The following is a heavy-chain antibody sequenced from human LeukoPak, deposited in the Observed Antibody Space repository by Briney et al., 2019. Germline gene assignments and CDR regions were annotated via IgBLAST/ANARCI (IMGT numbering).Heavy chain of an antibody. V-gene: IGHV4-39*07. CDR2: IHYSGST. D-gene: IGHD6-13*01. CDR3: AREADSSSWTVFDY. J-gene: IGHJ4*02. Sequence: SDTLSLTYTVSGGSISSNSYYWAWIRQPPGKGLEWIGSIHYSGSTNYNPSLKSRVTISVDTSKNQFSLKLSSVTAADTAVYYCAREADSSSWTVFDYWGQGTLVTVSS. CDR1: GGSISSNSYY.